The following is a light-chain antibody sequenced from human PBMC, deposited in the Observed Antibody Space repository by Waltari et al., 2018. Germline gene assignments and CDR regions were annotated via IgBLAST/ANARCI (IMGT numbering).Light chain of an antibody. V-gene: IGKV3-20*01. J-gene: IGKJ1*01. CDR1: QNISSSY. CDR3: QQYGSSPPWT. Sequence: EIVLTQSPGTLSLSPGERATLSCRASQNISSSYLAWYQQKPGQAPRLLIYGASSRATGIPDRFRGSGSGTDFSLTISRLEPEDFAVYYCQQYGSSPPWTFGQGTKEEIK. CDR2: GAS.